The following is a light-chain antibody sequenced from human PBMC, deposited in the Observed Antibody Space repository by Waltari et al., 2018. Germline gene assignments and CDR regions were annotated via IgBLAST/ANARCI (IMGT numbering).Light chain of an antibody. V-gene: IGLV3-21*03. CDR1: DLGSKR. J-gene: IGLJ2*01. Sequence: SYVLTQPSSVSVAPGNTATITCGGSDLGSKRVHLLQPRPGQAPVRGCSGGSDRPSGIPERFSGSNSGSTATLTISRVEAGDEADYFCQVWDSTSDHVVFGGGTKLTVL. CDR2: GGS. CDR3: QVWDSTSDHVV.